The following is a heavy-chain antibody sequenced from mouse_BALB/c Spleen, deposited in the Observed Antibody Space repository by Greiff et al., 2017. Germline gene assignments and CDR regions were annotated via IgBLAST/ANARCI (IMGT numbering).Heavy chain of an antibody. J-gene: IGHJ2*01. V-gene: IGHV5-15*02. CDR2: ISNLAYSI. CDR1: GFTFSDYG. CDR3: ARVDFPNFDN. Sequence: EVHLVESGGGLVQPGGSRKLSCAASGFTFSDYGMAWVRQAPGKGPEWVAFISNLAYSIYYEDTVTGRYTISRENAKNTLYLDMSSLRSEDTAMYYCARVDFPNFDNWGQGTTLTVSS.